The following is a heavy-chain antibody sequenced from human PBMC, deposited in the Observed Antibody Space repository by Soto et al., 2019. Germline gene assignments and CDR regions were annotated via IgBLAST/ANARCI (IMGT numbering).Heavy chain of an antibody. CDR3: ARHGTGDDVTVFSTAPPFAH. V-gene: IGHV5-10-1*01. D-gene: IGHD2-21*02. Sequence: PGESLKISCKASGYSFTGYWIHWVRLMPGKGLEWMGKIDPRDSYTKYGPSFQGHVTISADKSISTAYLQWSSLKASDTAIYYCARHGTGDDVTVFSTAPPFAHWGQGALVTVSS. CDR1: GYSFTGYW. CDR2: IDPRDSYT. J-gene: IGHJ4*02.